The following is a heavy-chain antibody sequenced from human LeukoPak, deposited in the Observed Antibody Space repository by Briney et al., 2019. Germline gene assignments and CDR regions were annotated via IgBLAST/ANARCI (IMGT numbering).Heavy chain of an antibody. Sequence: PSETLSLTCTVSSGSISSSYYYWGWIRQPPGKGLEWIGDIYYSGSTYYNPSLKSRVTISVDTSNNQFSLNLTSVTAADTAVYYCARYQPLLYRFDYWGRGTLVTVSS. D-gene: IGHD2-2*02. CDR3: ARYQPLLYRFDY. CDR2: IYYSGST. J-gene: IGHJ4*02. CDR1: SGSISSSYYY. V-gene: IGHV4-39*01.